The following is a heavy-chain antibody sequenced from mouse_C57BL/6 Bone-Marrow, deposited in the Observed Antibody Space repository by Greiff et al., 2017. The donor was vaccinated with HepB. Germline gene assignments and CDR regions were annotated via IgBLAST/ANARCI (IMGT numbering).Heavy chain of an antibody. Sequence: VQLQQSGPGLVAPSQSLSITCTVSGFSLTSYAISWVRQPPGKGLEWLGVIWTGGGTNYNSALKSRLSISKDNSKSQVFLKMNSLQTDDTARYYCARMPAGYYPAWFAYWGQGTLVTVSA. CDR1: GFSLTSYA. V-gene: IGHV2-9-1*01. J-gene: IGHJ3*01. CDR3: ARMPAGYYPAWFAY. CDR2: IWTGGGT. D-gene: IGHD2-3*01.